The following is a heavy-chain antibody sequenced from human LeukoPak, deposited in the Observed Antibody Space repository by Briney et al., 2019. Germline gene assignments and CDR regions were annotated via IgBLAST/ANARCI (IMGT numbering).Heavy chain of an antibody. J-gene: IGHJ4*02. D-gene: IGHD6-19*01. CDR1: GYTFTGYY. V-gene: IGHV1-2*02. CDR3: ARGNVRSSGWYGGQYFDY. Sequence: GASVKVSCKASGYTFTGYYMHWVRQAPGQGLEWMGWINPNSGGTNYAQKFQGRVTMTRDTSISTAYMELSRLRSDDTAVYYCARGNVRSSGWYGGQYFDYWGQGTLVTVSS. CDR2: INPNSGGT.